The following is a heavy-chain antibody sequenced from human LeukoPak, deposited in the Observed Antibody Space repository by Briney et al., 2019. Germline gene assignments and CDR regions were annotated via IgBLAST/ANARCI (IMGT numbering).Heavy chain of an antibody. CDR2: ISGSGTSA. J-gene: IGHJ4*02. Sequence: PGVSLRLSCSASGFTFSSAMSWVRQAPGKGLEWVSTISGSGTSAYYEDSVKGRFDISRDNSKNTLFLQMNSLRAEDTAVYYCAKILRGYNYGGFDFWGPGTLVTVSS. CDR1: GFTFSSA. CDR3: AKILRGYNYGGFDF. D-gene: IGHD5-18*01. V-gene: IGHV3-23*01.